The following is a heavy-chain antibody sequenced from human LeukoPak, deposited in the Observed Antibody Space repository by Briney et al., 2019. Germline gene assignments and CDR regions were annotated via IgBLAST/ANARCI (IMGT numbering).Heavy chain of an antibody. Sequence: SVKVSCKASGYTFSGTGWYLYWLRRAPGQGLECMGWIYPNNGATAYAQKFQGRVAMTRDTSITTAYMELSRLRPDDTAVYYCARDGPAQMVDFDYWGQGTLVTVSS. CDR2: IYPNNGAT. CDR1: GYTFSGTGWY. J-gene: IGHJ4*02. D-gene: IGHD3-10*01. CDR3: ARDGPAQMVDFDY. V-gene: IGHV1-2*02.